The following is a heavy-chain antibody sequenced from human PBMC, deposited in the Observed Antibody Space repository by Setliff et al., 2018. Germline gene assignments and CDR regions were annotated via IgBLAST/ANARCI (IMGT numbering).Heavy chain of an antibody. D-gene: IGHD3-3*01. J-gene: IGHJ6*03. CDR2: FDPEDGET. CDR3: ARSGGGYDFWSGYLVSHYYYYYYMDV. CDR1: GYTLTELS. V-gene: IGHV1-24*01. Sequence: WASVKVSCKVSGYTLTELSMHWVRQAPGKGLEWMGGFDPEDGETIYAQKFQGRVTMTRNTSISTAYMELSSLRSEDTAVYYCARSGGGYDFWSGYLVSHYYYYYYMDVWGKGTTVTVSS.